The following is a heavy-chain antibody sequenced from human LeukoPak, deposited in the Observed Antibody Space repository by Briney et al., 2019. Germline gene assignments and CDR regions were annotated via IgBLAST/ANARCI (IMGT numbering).Heavy chain of an antibody. V-gene: IGHV3-7*03. CDR3: VRGSSGNVVRGVAWAWFDP. CDR1: GFTFRNYW. CDR2: IKPDGSEE. D-gene: IGHD3-10*01. J-gene: IGHJ5*02. Sequence: GGSLRLSCVASGFTFRNYWMTWVRQAPGKGLEWVANIKPDGSEEYYVDSVRGRFTISRDNAKDSLYLQMNRLRAEDTAVYYCVRGSSGNVVRGVAWAWFDPWGQGTLVTVSS.